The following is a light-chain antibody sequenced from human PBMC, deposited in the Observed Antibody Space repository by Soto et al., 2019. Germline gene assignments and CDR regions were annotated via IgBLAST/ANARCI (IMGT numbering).Light chain of an antibody. CDR2: AAS. V-gene: IGKV1-8*01. CDR1: QGISSY. J-gene: IGKJ1*01. CDR3: QQSCSTPWT. Sequence: AIRMTQSPSSLSASTGDRVTITCRASQGISSYLAWYQQKPGKAPKLLIYAASSLQSGVPSRFSGSGSGTDSTLTISSLQPEDFATYYCQQSCSTPWTFGQGTKVDI.